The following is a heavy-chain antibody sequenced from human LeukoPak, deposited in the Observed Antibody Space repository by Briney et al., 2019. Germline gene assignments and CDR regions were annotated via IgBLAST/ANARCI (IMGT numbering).Heavy chain of an antibody. CDR2: IYYSGST. CDR3: ARERIVGAVNLFDY. D-gene: IGHD1-26*01. V-gene: IGHV4-59*01. J-gene: IGHJ4*02. CDR1: GGSISSYY. Sequence: SETLSLTCTVSGGSISSYYWSWIRQPPGKGLEWIGYIYYSGSTNYNPSLKSRVTISVDTSKNQFSLKLSSVTAADTAVYYCARERIVGAVNLFDYWGQGTLVTVSS.